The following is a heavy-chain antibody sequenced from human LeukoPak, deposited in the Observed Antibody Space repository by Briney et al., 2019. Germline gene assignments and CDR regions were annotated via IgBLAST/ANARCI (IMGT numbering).Heavy chain of an antibody. CDR3: AQRVHNSCCFYTGDRAP. Sequence: GGSLRLSCEASGFTFSGYAMHWVRQAPGKGLEWVAVISDGGSGKYYAESVKGRFTISRDNSKNTLCLQMNSLRVEDMALYYSAQRVHNSCCFYTGDRAPW. CDR2: ISDGGSGK. V-gene: IGHV3-30*04. CDR1: GFTFSGYA. J-gene: IGHJ5*02. D-gene: IGHD2/OR15-2a*01.